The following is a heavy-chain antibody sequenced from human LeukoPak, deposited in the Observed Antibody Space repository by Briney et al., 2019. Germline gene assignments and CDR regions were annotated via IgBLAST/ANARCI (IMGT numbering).Heavy chain of an antibody. CDR1: GGTFSSYA. Sequence: ASVKVSCKASGGTFSSYAISWVRQAPGQGLEWMGGIIPIFGTANYAQKFQGRVTIAADESTSTAYMELSSLRSEDTAVYYCASDVHSTADPYDYWGQGTLVTVSS. CDR3: ASDVHSTADPYDY. V-gene: IGHV1-69*13. D-gene: IGHD2-2*01. CDR2: IIPIFGTA. J-gene: IGHJ4*02.